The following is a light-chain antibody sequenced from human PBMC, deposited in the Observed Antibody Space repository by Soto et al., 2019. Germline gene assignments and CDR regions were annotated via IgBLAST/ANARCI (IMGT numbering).Light chain of an antibody. V-gene: IGLV2-14*03. Sequence: QSALTQPASVSGSPGQSITFSCTGTSSDIGAYNYVSWYQHHPGKAPKLLIYDVTDRPSGVSDRFSGSKSGTTASLTISGLQAEDEADYFCSSYTTINTVVVFGGGTKSPS. CDR1: SSDIGAYNY. J-gene: IGLJ3*02. CDR3: SSYTTINTVVV. CDR2: DVT.